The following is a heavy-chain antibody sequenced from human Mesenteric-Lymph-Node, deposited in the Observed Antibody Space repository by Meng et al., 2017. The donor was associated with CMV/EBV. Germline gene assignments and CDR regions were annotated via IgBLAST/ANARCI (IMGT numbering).Heavy chain of an antibody. D-gene: IGHD1-7*01. CDR1: GYSFTNYW. J-gene: IGHJ4*02. V-gene: IGHV5-51*01. Sequence: GESLKISCKGSGYSFTNYWIGWVRQMPGKGLELMGIIFPGDSDTRYSPSFQGQVTISADKSINTAYLQWSSLKASDTAMYFCARRDSRTIAEYFDYWGQGTSVTVSS. CDR2: IFPGDSDT. CDR3: ARRDSRTIAEYFDY.